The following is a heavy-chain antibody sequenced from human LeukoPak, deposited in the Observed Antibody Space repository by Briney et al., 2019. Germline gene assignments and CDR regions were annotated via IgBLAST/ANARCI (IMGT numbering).Heavy chain of an antibody. D-gene: IGHD3-22*01. V-gene: IGHV4-30-4*01. CDR3: RVDYYDSSGYFFDY. CDR1: GGSISSGDYS. J-gene: IGHJ4*02. Sequence: SQTLSLTCTVSGGSISSGDYSWSWIRQPPGKGLEWIVYIYYSGSPYDTPSLRGRVTISVDTSKNQFSLNLSSVTAADTAVHYCRVDYYDSSGYFFDYWGQGTLVTVSS. CDR2: IYYSGSP.